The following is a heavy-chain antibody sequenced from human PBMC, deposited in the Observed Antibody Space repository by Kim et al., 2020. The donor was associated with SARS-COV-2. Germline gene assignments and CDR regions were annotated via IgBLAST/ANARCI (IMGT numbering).Heavy chain of an antibody. CDR3: ARHVFWGASGTPWFDP. V-gene: IGHV4-59*08. CDR2: VYYSGGT. Sequence: SETLSLTCSVSGGSASSFYWSWIRQPPERGLEWIASVYYSGGTHYNPSLKSRVSTSVDTSKNQVSLNLTSVTAADSAVYFCARHVFWGASGTPWFDPWGPGTLVTVSS. CDR1: GGSASSFY. J-gene: IGHJ5*02. D-gene: IGHD3-16*01.